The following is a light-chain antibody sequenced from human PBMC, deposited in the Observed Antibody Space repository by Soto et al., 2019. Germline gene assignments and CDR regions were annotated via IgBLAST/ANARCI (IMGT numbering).Light chain of an antibody. J-gene: IGKJ1*01. Sequence: DIQVTQSPSNLSESVGDRVTIICSASQSIGSWLAWYQQKPGKAPKLVIYDASSLESGVPSRFSGSGSETEFTLTISSLQADDFATYYCQQYFSYSWTFGQGTKVEIK. CDR2: DAS. CDR1: QSIGSW. V-gene: IGKV1-5*02. CDR3: QQYFSYSWT.